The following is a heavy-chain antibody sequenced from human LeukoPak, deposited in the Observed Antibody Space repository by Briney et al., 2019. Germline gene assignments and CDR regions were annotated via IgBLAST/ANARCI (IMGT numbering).Heavy chain of an antibody. CDR2: IYPDDSET. D-gene: IGHD5-18*01. V-gene: IGHV5-51*01. J-gene: IGHJ4*02. Sequence: GESLKISCKGSGYSFTNYWIGWVRQMPGKGLEWMGIIYPDDSETRYSPSYQGQVTISADKSISTAYLQWSSLKASDTAMYYCARLPQATAMVPNPFDYWGQGTLVTVSS. CDR3: ARLPQATAMVPNPFDY. CDR1: GYSFTNYW.